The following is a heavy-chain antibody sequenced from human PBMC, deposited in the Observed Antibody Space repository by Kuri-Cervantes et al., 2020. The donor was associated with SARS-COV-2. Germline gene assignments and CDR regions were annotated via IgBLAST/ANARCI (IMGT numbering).Heavy chain of an antibody. D-gene: IGHD3-3*01. CDR1: VYIFTGYY. V-gene: IGHV1-2*02. CDR3: ARAYLWSGYYTDYYMDV. CDR2: INPNSGGT. Sequence: ASVKVSCKASVYIFTGYYMHWVRQAPGQGLEWMGWINPNSGGTNYAQKFQGRVTMTRGTSISTAYMELSRLRSDDTAVYYCARAYLWSGYYTDYYMDVWGKGTTVTVSS. J-gene: IGHJ6*03.